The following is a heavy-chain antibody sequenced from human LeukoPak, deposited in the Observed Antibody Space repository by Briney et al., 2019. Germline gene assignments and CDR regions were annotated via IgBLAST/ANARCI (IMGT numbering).Heavy chain of an antibody. CDR1: GFTFIAYG. CDR3: ARELPREVTLDC. D-gene: IGHD2-21*02. CDR2: INNDGSST. V-gene: IGHV3-74*01. Sequence: PGGSLRLSCAASGFTFIAYGMQWVRQAPGKGLAWVSRINNDGSSTSYADSVKGRFTISRDNAKNTLYLQVNSLRAEDTGVYYCARELPREVTLDCWGQGTLVTVSS. J-gene: IGHJ4*02.